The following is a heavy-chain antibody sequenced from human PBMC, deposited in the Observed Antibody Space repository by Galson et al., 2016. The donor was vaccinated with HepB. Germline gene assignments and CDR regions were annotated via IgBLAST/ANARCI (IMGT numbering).Heavy chain of an antibody. CDR1: SGSITSDYW. J-gene: IGHJ3*01. CDR3: AKTGHTSGWGRAFEV. Sequence: ETLSLTCVVSSGSITSDYWWTWVRQPPGKGPEWIGESYHSGITNFSTSLKRRVTISIDKSKDQFSLRLTSVTAADTAVYYVAKTGHTSGWGRAFEVWGQGTKVIVSS. CDR2: SYHSGIT. D-gene: IGHD6-19*01. V-gene: IGHV4-4*02.